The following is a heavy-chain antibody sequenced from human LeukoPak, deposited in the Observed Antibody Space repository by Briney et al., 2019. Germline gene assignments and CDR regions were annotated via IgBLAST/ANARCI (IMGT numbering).Heavy chain of an antibody. CDR1: GFTFSDYY. D-gene: IGHD3-9*01. V-gene: IGHV3-11*04. Sequence: QVQLVEPGGGLVKPGGSLRLSCAASGFTFSDYYMSWIRQAPGKGLEWISYISSSGSTIYYADSVKGRFTISRDNAKNTLFLQMNTLRVEDTAVYYCTRDLMDYDVSTGLHHYMDVWGQGTTVTVSS. J-gene: IGHJ6*02. CDR3: TRDLMDYDVSTGLHHYMDV. CDR2: ISSSGSTI.